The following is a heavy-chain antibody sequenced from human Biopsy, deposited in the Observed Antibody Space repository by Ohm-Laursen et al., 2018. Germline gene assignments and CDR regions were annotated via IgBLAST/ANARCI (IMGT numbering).Heavy chain of an antibody. Sequence: PSETLSLTWTVSGGSFTGHYWSWIRQPPGKGLEWIGHISHTGYTSYKSSLKSRVTISLDTSMKHFSLRLTSLAAADTAVYYCARGSNEYGGLYFPHWGQGTLVTVSS. CDR2: ISHTGYT. J-gene: IGHJ1*01. CDR1: GGSFTGHY. V-gene: IGHV4-59*11. D-gene: IGHD4-23*01. CDR3: ARGSNEYGGLYFPH.